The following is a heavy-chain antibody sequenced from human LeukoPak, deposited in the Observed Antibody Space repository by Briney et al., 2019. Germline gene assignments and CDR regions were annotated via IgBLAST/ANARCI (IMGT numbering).Heavy chain of an antibody. CDR1: GFTSSSYW. CDR2: IKQDGSEK. J-gene: IGHJ4*02. Sequence: PGGSLRLSCAVSGFTSSSYWMSWVRQTPGKGLEWVANIKQDGSEKYYVDSVKGRCTISRDNARNSLYLQMNSLRAEDTAVYYCAREGTIEWFGELPVDCWGQGTLVTVSS. D-gene: IGHD3-10*01. V-gene: IGHV3-7*01. CDR3: AREGTIEWFGELPVDC.